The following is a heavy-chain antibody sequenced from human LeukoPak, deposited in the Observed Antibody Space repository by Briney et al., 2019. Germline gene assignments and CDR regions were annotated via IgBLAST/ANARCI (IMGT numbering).Heavy chain of an antibody. V-gene: IGHV3-66*01. Sequence: PGGSLRLSCAASGFTVSSNYMSWVRQAPGKGLEWVSVIYSGGSTYYADSVKGRFTISRDNSKNTLYLQMNSLRAEDTAVYYCAGEDYYDSSGPPSHWGQGTLVTVSS. CDR2: IYSGGST. CDR1: GFTVSSNY. D-gene: IGHD3-22*01. J-gene: IGHJ4*02. CDR3: AGEDYYDSSGPPSH.